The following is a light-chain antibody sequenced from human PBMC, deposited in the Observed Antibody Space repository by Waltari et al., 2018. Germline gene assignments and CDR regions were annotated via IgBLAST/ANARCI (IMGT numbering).Light chain of an antibody. J-gene: IGKJ1*01. CDR3: QHYLRVPVT. CDR1: QSVGRA. V-gene: IGKV3-20*01. Sequence: DIVLTQSPGTLSLSLGERATLSCRASQSVGRALTWDQQKPGQAPRLLIYGASSRAPGIPDRFSGSGSGTDFSLTISRLEPDDFAVYFCQHYLRVPVTFGQGATVEI. CDR2: GAS.